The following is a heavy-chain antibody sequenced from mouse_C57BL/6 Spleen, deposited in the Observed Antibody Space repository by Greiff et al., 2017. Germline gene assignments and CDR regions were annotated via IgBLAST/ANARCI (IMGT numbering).Heavy chain of an antibody. Sequence: VQLKQSGPELVKPGASVKISCKASGYSFTDYNMNWVKQSNGKSLEWIGVINPNYGTTSYNQKFKGKATLTVDQSSSTAYMQLNSLTSEDSAVYYGARGGLYDYAYAMDYWGQGTSVTVSS. D-gene: IGHD2-4*01. J-gene: IGHJ4*01. V-gene: IGHV1-39*01. CDR1: GYSFTDYN. CDR2: INPNYGTT. CDR3: ARGGLYDYAYAMDY.